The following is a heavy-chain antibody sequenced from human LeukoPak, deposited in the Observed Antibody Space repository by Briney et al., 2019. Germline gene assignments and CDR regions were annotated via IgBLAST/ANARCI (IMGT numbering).Heavy chain of an antibody. CDR1: GVPRTSKN. CDR3: ARDLGETGY. CDR2: IYSGGST. V-gene: IGHV3-53*01. D-gene: IGHD3-10*01. Sequence: PGGAPELSPAAPGVPRTSKNISRGRPAPGKGLEWVSVIYSGGSTYYADSVKGRFTISRDNSKNTLYLQMNSLRAEDTAVYYCARDLGETGYWGQGTLVTVSS. J-gene: IGHJ4*02.